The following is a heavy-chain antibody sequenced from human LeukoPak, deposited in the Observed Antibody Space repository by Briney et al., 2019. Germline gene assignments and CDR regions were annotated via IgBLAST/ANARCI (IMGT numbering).Heavy chain of an antibody. CDR2: IYYSGST. D-gene: IGHD2-8*01. CDR3: AREGYCTNGVCHAGYYFDY. CDR1: GGSISSYY. J-gene: IGHJ4*02. Sequence: PSGTLSLTCTVSGGSISSYYWSWIRQPPGKGLERIGYIYYSGSTNYNPSLKSRVTISVDTSKNQFSLKLSSVTAADTAVYYCAREGYCTNGVCHAGYYFDYWGQGTLVTVSS. V-gene: IGHV4-59*01.